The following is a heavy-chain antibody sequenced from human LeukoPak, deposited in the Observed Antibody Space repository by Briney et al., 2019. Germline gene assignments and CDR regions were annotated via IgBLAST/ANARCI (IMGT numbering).Heavy chain of an antibody. J-gene: IGHJ4*02. Sequence: PGGSLRLSCAASGFTFSSYSMNWVRQAPGKGLEWVSSISSSSSYIYYADSVKGRFTISRDNAKNSLYLQMNTLRAEDTAVYYCARAMRIVGASEGIFDYWGQGTLVTVSS. CDR1: GFTFSSYS. D-gene: IGHD1-26*01. CDR3: ARAMRIVGASEGIFDY. CDR2: ISSSSSYI. V-gene: IGHV3-21*01.